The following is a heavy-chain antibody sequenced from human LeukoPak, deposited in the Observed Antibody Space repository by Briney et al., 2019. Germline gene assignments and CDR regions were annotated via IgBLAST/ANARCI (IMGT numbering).Heavy chain of an antibody. CDR3: ASNDYPITYQYMDV. CDR1: GLTVTTNY. Sequence: GESLRLPCAASGLTVTTNYVSWVRQAPGKGLEWVSVMYSRGKTYYADSVKGRFTISRDISTNMVHLQMNSLRTEDTAMYFCASNDYPITYQYMDVWGTGTTVTVSS. CDR2: MYSRGKT. J-gene: IGHJ6*03. D-gene: IGHD5-12*01. V-gene: IGHV3-66*02.